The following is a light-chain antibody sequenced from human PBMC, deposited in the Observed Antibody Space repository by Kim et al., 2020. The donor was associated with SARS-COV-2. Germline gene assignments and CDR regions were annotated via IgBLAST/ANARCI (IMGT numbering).Light chain of an antibody. CDR3: AAWDDSLNGWV. V-gene: IGLV1-44*01. CDR1: SSNIGSNT. J-gene: IGLJ3*02. Sequence: GQRVIISCSGSSSNIGSNTVNWYQLLPGTAPKLLIYSNNQRPSGVPDRFSGSKSGTSASLAISGLKSEDEADYYCAAWDDSLNGWVFGGGTQLTVL. CDR2: SNN.